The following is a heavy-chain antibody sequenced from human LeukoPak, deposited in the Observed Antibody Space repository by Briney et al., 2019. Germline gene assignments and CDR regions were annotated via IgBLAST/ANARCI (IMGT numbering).Heavy chain of an antibody. CDR3: AREDDSGFGY. D-gene: IGHD5-12*01. V-gene: IGHV4-59*01. Sequence: PSETLSLTCTVSGGSISSYYWSWIRQPPGKGLEWIGYIYYSGSTDYNPSLKSRVTISLDTSKNQFSLNLSSVTAADTAVYYCAREDDSGFGYWGQGTLVTVSS. CDR2: IYYSGST. J-gene: IGHJ4*02. CDR1: GGSISSYY.